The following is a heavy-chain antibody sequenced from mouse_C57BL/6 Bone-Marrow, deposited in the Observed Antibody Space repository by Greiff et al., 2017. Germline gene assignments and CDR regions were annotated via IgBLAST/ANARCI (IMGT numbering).Heavy chain of an antibody. D-gene: IGHD1-1*01. CDR1: GFNIKDYY. Sequence: VQLKQSGAELVRPGASVKLSCTASGFNIKDYYMHWVKQRPEQGLEWIGRIDPEDGDTEYAPKFQGKATMTADTSSNTAYLQLSSLTSEDTAVYYCTNYGSSYWYFDVWGTGTTVTVSS. V-gene: IGHV14-1*01. CDR2: IDPEDGDT. J-gene: IGHJ1*03. CDR3: TNYGSSYWYFDV.